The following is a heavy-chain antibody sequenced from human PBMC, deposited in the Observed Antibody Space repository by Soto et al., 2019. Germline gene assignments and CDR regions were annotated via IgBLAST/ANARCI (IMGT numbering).Heavy chain of an antibody. CDR3: ASETYYYDSSGYQDAFDI. CDR2: IIPIFGTA. V-gene: IGHV1-69*13. J-gene: IGHJ3*02. D-gene: IGHD3-22*01. CDR1: GGTFSSYA. Sequence: ASVKVSCKASGGTFSSYAISWVRQAPGQGLEWMGGIIPIFGTANYAQKFQGRVTITADESTSTAYMELSSLRSEDTAVYYCASETYYYDSSGYQDAFDIWGQGTMVTVS.